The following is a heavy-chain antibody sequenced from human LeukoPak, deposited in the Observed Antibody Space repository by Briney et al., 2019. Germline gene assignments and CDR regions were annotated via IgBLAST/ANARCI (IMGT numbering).Heavy chain of an antibody. Sequence: NPSETLSLTCTASGGSISSYYWSWIRQPAGKGLEWIGRIYTSGSTNYNPSLKSRVTMSVDTSKNQFSLKLSSVTAADTAVYYCARAAAYSSSWNAFDIWGQGTMVTVSS. J-gene: IGHJ3*02. CDR1: GGSISSYY. CDR2: IYTSGST. CDR3: ARAAAYSSSWNAFDI. V-gene: IGHV4-4*07. D-gene: IGHD6-13*01.